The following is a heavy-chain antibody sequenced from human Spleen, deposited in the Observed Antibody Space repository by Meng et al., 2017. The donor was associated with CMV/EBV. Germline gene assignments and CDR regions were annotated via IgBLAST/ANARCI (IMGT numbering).Heavy chain of an antibody. CDR3: ATGGSGRIDP. V-gene: IGHV1-69-2*01. D-gene: IGHD1-1*01. CDR1: GYTFSDYY. J-gene: IGHJ5*02. Sequence: ISCKVSGYTFSDYYMHWVQQAPGKGLEWMGLVDPEDGETIYAEKFQGRVTITADTSRDTVYMEVISLTSEDTAVYYCATGGSGRIDPWGQGTLVTVSS. CDR2: VDPEDGET.